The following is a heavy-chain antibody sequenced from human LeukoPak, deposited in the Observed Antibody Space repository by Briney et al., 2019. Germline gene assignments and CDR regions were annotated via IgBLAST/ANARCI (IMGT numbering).Heavy chain of an antibody. CDR2: LYSDGNT. D-gene: IGHD1-14*01. J-gene: IGHJ4*02. CDR1: GFTVITND. CDR3: ARGVEPLAANTLAY. V-gene: IGHV3-53*01. Sequence: GGSLRLSCAASGFTVITNDVTWVRQAPGKGLEWVSVLYSDGNTKYEDSVQGRFTISRDNSKHTLYLEMNSLSPDETAVYYCARGVEPLAANTLAYWGQGTLVTVSS.